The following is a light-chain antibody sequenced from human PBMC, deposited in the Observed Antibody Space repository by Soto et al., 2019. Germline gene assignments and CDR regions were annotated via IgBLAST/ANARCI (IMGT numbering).Light chain of an antibody. CDR1: QSISSSD. J-gene: IGKJ3*01. Sequence: DIVLTQSPGTLSLSPGERATLSCRASQSISSSDLSWYQQKPGQAPRLLVYGASSRATGIPDRFSGSGSGTDFTLTISRLEPEDFAVYYCQQYGSSRFTFGPGTKVDIK. CDR3: QQYGSSRFT. CDR2: GAS. V-gene: IGKV3-20*01.